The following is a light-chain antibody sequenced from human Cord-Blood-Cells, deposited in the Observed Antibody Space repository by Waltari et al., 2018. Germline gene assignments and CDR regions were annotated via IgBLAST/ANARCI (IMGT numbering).Light chain of an antibody. CDR1: TSDVGGYNY. J-gene: IGLJ2*01. Sequence: QSALTQPRSVSGSPGQSVTISCTRTTSDVGGYNYVSWYQQHPGKAPKLMIYDVSTRPSGVPDRFSGSKSGNTASLTIAGLQAEDEADYYCCSYAGSYTLVFGGGTKLTVL. CDR3: CSYAGSYTLV. V-gene: IGLV2-11*01. CDR2: DVS.